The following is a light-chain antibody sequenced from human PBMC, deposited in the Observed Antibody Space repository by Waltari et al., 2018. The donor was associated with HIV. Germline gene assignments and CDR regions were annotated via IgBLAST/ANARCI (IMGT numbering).Light chain of an antibody. CDR1: SGHSSYA. Sequence: QLVLTQSPSASASLGASVKLTCTLSSGHSSYAIAWHQQQPEKAPRYLMRLNSDGSHTKGDGIPDRFSGSSSGAERYLIISSIRSEDEADYYCQTWGTGIHVVFGGGTKLTVL. V-gene: IGLV4-69*01. CDR3: QTWGTGIHVV. J-gene: IGLJ3*02. CDR2: LNSDGSH.